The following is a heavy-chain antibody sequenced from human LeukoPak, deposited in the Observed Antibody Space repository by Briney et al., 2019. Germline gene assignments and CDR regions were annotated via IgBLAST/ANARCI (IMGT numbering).Heavy chain of an antibody. CDR3: ARRGVFGSDNYFEY. CDR2: VYYSGST. Sequence: SETLSLTCSVLGASVYSGDYYWVWLRQPPGQGLEYIGAVYYSGSTFDNPSLSGRITMSVDTSKNQFSLNLASVTATDTAVYYCARRGVFGSDNYFEYWGQGILVIVSS. D-gene: IGHD3-10*01. J-gene: IGHJ4*01. CDR1: GASVYSGDYY. V-gene: IGHV4-39*01.